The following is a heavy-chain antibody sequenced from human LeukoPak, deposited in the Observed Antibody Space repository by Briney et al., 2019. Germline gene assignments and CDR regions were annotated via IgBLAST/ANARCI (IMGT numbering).Heavy chain of an antibody. CDR3: ARLSGYCSGGSCRNWFDP. V-gene: IGHV5-51*01. Sequence: GESLKISCKGSGYSFTGYWIGWVRQMPGKGLEWMGIIYPGDSDTRYSPSFQGQVTISADKSISTAYLQWSSLKASDTAMYYCARLSGYCSGGSCRNWFDPWGQGTLVTVSS. CDR1: GYSFTGYW. J-gene: IGHJ5*02. D-gene: IGHD2-15*01. CDR2: IYPGDSDT.